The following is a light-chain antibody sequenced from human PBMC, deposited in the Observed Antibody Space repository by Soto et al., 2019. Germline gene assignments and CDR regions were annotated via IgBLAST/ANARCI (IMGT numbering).Light chain of an antibody. CDR2: AAS. CDR1: QGISNY. V-gene: IGKV1-27*01. J-gene: IGKJ1*01. CDR3: QKYNSAPPWT. Sequence: DIQMTQSPSSLSASVGDRVTITCRASQGISNYLAWCQQKPGKVPKLLIYAASTLQSGVPSRFSGSGSGTDFTLTISSLQPEDVATYYCQKYNSAPPWTFGQGTKVEIK.